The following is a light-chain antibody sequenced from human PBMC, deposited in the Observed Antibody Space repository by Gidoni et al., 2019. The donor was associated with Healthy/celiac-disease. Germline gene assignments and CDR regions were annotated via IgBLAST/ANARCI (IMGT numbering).Light chain of an antibody. Sequence: DRQMTQSPSSLSASVGDRVTITCQASQDISNYLNWYQQKPGKAPKLLIYDASNLETGVPSRFSGSVSVTDFTFTICSLQPEYIATYYCQQYDNRGGFTFXPXTKVDIK. CDR3: QQYDNRGGFT. CDR1: QDISNY. CDR2: DAS. J-gene: IGKJ3*01. V-gene: IGKV1-33*01.